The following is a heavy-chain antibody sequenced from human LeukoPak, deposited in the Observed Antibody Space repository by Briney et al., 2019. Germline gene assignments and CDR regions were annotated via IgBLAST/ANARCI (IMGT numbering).Heavy chain of an antibody. J-gene: IGHJ4*02. CDR3: AKGFIAARLTPFDY. CDR2: ISYDGSNK. CDR1: GFTFSSYG. D-gene: IGHD6-6*01. Sequence: GWSLRLSCAASGFTFSSYGMHWVRQAPGKGLEWVAVISYDGSNKYYADSVKGRFTISRDNSKNTLYLQMNSLRAEDTAVYYCAKGFIAARLTPFDYWGQGTLVTVSS. V-gene: IGHV3-30*18.